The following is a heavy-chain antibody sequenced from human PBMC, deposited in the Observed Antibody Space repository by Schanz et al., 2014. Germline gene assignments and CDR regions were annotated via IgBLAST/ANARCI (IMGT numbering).Heavy chain of an antibody. CDR2: ITGSGSKT. V-gene: IGHV3-23*04. J-gene: IGHJ4*02. CDR1: GFVFRTFA. CDR3: ARGVRIDY. Sequence: EVQLVESGGGLVQPGGSLRLSCAASGFVFRTFAMYWVRQAPGKGLEWVSAITGSGSKTYYADSVKGRFTISRDNAKNSLYLQMNSLRAEDTAVYYCARGVRIDYWGQGTLVTVSS. D-gene: IGHD3-3*01.